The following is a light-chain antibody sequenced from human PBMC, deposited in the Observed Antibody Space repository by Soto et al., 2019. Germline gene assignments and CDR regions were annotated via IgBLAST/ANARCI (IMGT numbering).Light chain of an antibody. V-gene: IGLV2-8*01. CDR2: EVS. CDR3: NSYVGNNNFV. CDR1: SSDVGGYNY. J-gene: IGLJ1*01. Sequence: QSALTQPHSAPGSPGQSVTISCTGTSSDVGGYNYVSWYQQHPGKAPKLMIYEVSKRPSGVPDRFSGSKSGNTASLTVSGLQAEDEADYYCNSYVGNNNFVFGTGTKVTVL.